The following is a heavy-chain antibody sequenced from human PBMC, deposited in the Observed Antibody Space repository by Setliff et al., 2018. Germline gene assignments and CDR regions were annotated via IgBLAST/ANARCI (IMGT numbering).Heavy chain of an antibody. V-gene: IGHV3-30*02. CDR2: IRHDGNNK. D-gene: IGHD1-26*01. CDR1: GFTFSDYG. J-gene: IGHJ6*02. CDR3: AKEVGPTTGGHYGMDV. Sequence: LRLSCKASGFTFSDYGMHWVRQAPGKGLEWVAFIRHDGNNKYYSDSVRGRFTISRDNSKNTVYLQMNTLRVEDTAVYYSAKEVGPTTGGHYGMDVWGQGTLVTVSS.